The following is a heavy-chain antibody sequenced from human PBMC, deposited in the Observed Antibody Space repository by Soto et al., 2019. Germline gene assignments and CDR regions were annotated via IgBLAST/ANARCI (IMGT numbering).Heavy chain of an antibody. CDR3: ARGLADGGLVHY. Sequence: EVQLVESGGGLVRPGGSLRLSCAASGFTVSTSYMSWVRQAPGKRLECVSFIYSGGTTYYADSVKGRFTISRAKSNNTLYLQSNTLRAEDTAVCYSARGLADGGLVHYWGQGTLVTVSA. CDR2: IYSGGTT. D-gene: IGHD6-19*01. CDR1: GFTVSTSY. J-gene: IGHJ4*02. V-gene: IGHV3-66*01.